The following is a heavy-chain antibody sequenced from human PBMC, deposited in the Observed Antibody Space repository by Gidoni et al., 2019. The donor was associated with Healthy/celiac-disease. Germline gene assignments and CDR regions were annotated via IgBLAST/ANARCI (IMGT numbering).Heavy chain of an antibody. V-gene: IGHV5-51*03. D-gene: IGHD6-13*01. CDR1: GYSFTSYW. J-gene: IGHJ1*01. Sequence: EVQLVQSGAEVKKPGESLKISCKGSGYSFTSYWIGWVRQMPGKGLEWMGIIYPGDSDTRYSPSFQGQVTISADKSISTAYLQWSSLKASDTAMYYCARLGIAAAGTLAGTEYFQHWGQGTLVTVSS. CDR3: ARLGIAAAGTLAGTEYFQH. CDR2: IYPGDSDT.